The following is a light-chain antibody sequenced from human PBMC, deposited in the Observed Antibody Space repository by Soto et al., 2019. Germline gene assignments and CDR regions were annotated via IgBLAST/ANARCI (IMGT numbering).Light chain of an antibody. V-gene: IGLV1-51*01. CDR3: GTWDSSLSAVV. Sequence: QSVLTQPPSVSAAPGQKVTISCSGSNSNIGYNYVSWYQHLPGTAPKLLIYDNNNRPSGIPDRFSGSKSGTSATLGITGLQTGDEADYYCGTWDSSLSAVVFGGGTKVTVL. J-gene: IGLJ2*01. CDR2: DNN. CDR1: NSNIGYNY.